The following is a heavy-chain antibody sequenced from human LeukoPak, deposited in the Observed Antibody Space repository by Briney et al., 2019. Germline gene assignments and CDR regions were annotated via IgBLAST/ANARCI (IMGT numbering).Heavy chain of an antibody. CDR2: ISYDGSNK. CDR1: GFTFSSYA. J-gene: IGHJ4*02. CDR3: GRIPLGGQTVDY. V-gene: IGHV3-30-3*01. D-gene: IGHD3-16*01. Sequence: GGSLRLSCAASGFTFSSYAMHWVRQAPGKGLEWVAVISYDGSNKYYADSVKGRFTISRDNSNNALYLQMNSLRAEDTAVYYCGRIPLGGQTVDYWGQGTLVTVSS.